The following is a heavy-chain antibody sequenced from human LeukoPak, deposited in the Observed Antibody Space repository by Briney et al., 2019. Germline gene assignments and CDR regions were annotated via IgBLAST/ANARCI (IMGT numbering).Heavy chain of an antibody. CDR2: LYSGGST. J-gene: IGHJ4*02. Sequence: GGSLRLSCAASGFSVSDTCMSWVRQAPGKGLEWVSLLYSGGSTHYADSVKGRFTISRDKSKNMLSLQMNSLRAEDTAVYYCARGKSGIYTRPFDYWGQGTLVTVSS. V-gene: IGHV3-66*01. CDR1: GFSVSDTC. D-gene: IGHD1-26*01. CDR3: ARGKSGIYTRPFDY.